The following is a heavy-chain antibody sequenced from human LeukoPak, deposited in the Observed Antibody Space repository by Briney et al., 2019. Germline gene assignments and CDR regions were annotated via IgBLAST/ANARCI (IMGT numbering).Heavy chain of an antibody. CDR3: ARRRHSSGWYGPQRWFDP. CDR1: GGSFSGYY. J-gene: IGHJ5*02. D-gene: IGHD6-19*01. CDR2: INHSGST. Sequence: PSETLSLTCAVYGGSFSGYYWSWIRQPPGKGLEWIGEINHSGSTNYNPSLKSRVTISVDTSKNQSSLKLSSVTAADTAVYYCARRRHSSGWYGPQRWFDPWGQGTLVTVSS. V-gene: IGHV4-34*01.